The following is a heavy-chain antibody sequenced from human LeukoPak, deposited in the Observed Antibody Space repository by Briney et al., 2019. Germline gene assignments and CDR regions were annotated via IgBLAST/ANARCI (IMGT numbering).Heavy chain of an antibody. CDR2: IYYSGST. J-gene: IGHJ6*02. V-gene: IGHV4-39*07. CDR1: GGSISSSSYY. D-gene: IGHD3-10*01. CDR3: ARVSITMVRGYGMDV. Sequence: SSETLSLTCTVSGGSISSSSYYWGWIRQPPGKGLEWIGSIYYSGSTYYNPSLKSRVTISVDTSKNQFSLKLSSVTAADTAVYYCARVSITMVRGYGMDVWGQGTTVTVSS.